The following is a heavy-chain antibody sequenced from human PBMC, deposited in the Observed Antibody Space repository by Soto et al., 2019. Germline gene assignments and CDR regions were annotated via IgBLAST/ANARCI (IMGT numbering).Heavy chain of an antibody. V-gene: IGHV3-53*01. J-gene: IGHJ6*02. CDR2: IYRDGKT. CDR1: EFTVSSNF. CDR3: AREAFTVSGGTSPVRGGGIDV. Sequence: GSLRLSCAASEFTVSSNFMSWVRRAPGRGLEWVSIIYRDGKTFYTDSVRGRFIISRDNSKNTLDLQMNGLRVEDTATYYCAREAFTVSGGTSPVRGGGIDVWGQGTTVTSP. D-gene: IGHD2-15*01.